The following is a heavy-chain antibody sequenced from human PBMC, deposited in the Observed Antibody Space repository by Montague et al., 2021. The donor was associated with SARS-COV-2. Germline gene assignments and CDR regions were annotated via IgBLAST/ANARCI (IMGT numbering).Heavy chain of an antibody. V-gene: IGHV4-59*01. D-gene: IGHD3-3*01. Sequence: SETLSLTCTVSGGSISSYYWSWIRQPPGKRLEWIGYIYYSGSTNYNPSLKSRVTISVDTSKNQFSLKLSSVTAADTAVYYCARAPVAHITIFGVVTSFDYGGQGTLATVSS. CDR1: GGSISSYY. CDR3: ARAPVAHITIFGVVTSFDY. CDR2: IYYSGST. J-gene: IGHJ4*02.